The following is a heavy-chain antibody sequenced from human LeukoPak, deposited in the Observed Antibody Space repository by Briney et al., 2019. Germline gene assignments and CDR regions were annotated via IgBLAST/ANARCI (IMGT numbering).Heavy chain of an antibody. CDR1: GFTFSSYW. V-gene: IGHV3-74*01. CDR3: ARVNWELRDAFDI. CDR2: INSDGSST. Sequence: GGSLRLSCAASGFTFSSYWMHWVRQAPGKGLVWVSRINSDGSSTSYADSVKSRFTISRDNAKNTLYLQMNSLRAENTALYYCARVNWELRDAFDIWGHGTMVTVSS. D-gene: IGHD1-26*01. J-gene: IGHJ3*02.